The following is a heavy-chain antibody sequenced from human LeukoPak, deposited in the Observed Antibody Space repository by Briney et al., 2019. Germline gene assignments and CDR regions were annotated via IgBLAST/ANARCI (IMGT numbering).Heavy chain of an antibody. V-gene: IGHV4-31*03. Sequence: PSETLSLTCTVSGSSISSGGYYWSWIRQHPGKGLEWIGYIYYSGSTYYNPSLKSRVTISVDTSKNQFSLKLSSVTAADTAVYYCARADYGGNSRGPVDYWGQGTLVTVSS. J-gene: IGHJ4*02. CDR2: IYYSGST. CDR1: GSSISSGGYY. CDR3: ARADYGGNSRGPVDY. D-gene: IGHD4-23*01.